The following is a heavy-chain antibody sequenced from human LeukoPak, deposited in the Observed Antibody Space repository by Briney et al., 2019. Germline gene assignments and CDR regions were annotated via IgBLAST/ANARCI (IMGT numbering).Heavy chain of an antibody. J-gene: IGHJ5*02. D-gene: IGHD3-22*01. CDR2: INHSGST. V-gene: IGHV4-34*01. CDR3: VGVINPSTGFDP. CDR1: GGSFSGYN. Sequence: PSETLSLTCAVYGGSFSGYNWSWIRQPPGKGLEWIGEINHSGSTNYNPSLKSRVTISVDTSKNQFSLKLSSVTAADTAVYYCVGVINPSTGFDPWGQGTLVTVSS.